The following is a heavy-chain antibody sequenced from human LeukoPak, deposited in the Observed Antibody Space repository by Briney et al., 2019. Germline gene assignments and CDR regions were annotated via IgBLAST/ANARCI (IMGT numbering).Heavy chain of an antibody. D-gene: IGHD6-19*01. CDR2: IGTAGDT. V-gene: IGHV3-13*01. J-gene: IGHJ4*02. CDR3: AGAGSETQWRAFDF. CDR1: GFTFRRYD. Sequence: GGSLRLSCAAYGFTFRRYDMHWVRQSTGKGLEWVSGIGTAGDTYYAGYVKGRFTISRENAKNSLYLQMNSLTAGDTAVYYCAGAGSETQWRAFDFWGQGALVTVFS.